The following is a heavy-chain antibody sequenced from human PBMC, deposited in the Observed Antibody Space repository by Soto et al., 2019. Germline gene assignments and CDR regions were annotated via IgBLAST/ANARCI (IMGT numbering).Heavy chain of an antibody. CDR1: GFTFTGYA. V-gene: IGHV3-30-3*01. CDR2: ISFDGVNQ. Sequence: QVHLVESGGGVVQPGRSLRLSCAASGFTFTGYAMHWVRQAPGKGLEWVALISFDGVNQYYADSVEGRFTISRDNSKNPRYWQWGGWRNEDRAWYYVGGGGSVAFRAFDFWGRGPW. D-gene: IGHD3-16*01. J-gene: IGHJ4*02. CDR3: GGGGSVAFRAFDF.